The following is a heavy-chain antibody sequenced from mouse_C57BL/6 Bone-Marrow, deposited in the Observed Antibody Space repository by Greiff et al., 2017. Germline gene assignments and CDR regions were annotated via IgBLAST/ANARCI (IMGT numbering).Heavy chain of an antibody. V-gene: IGHV1-15*01. J-gene: IGHJ1*03. CDR1: GYTFTDYE. CDR3: TGGGYWYFDF. Sequence: QVQLQQSGAELVRPGASVTLSCKASGYTFTDYEMHWVKQTPVHGLEWIGAIDPETGGTAYNQKFKGKAILTADKSSSTAYMELRSLTSADSAVYYCTGGGYWYFDFWGTGTTVTVSS. CDR2: IDPETGGT.